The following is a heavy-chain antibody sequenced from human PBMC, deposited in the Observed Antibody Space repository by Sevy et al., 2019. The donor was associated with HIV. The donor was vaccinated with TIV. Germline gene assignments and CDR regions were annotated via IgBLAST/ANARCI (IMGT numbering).Heavy chain of an antibody. CDR2: IKSKTDGGTT. J-gene: IGHJ4*02. CDR1: GFTFNNAW. CDR3: TTGAYYYDSGGYRGFGY. D-gene: IGHD3-22*01. V-gene: IGHV3-15*01. Sequence: GGSLRLSCAASGFTFNNAWMSWVRQAPGKGLEGVGRIKSKTDGGTTDYAAPGKGRFTISRAESKTTRYLQMNSLKTEDTAVYYCTTGAYYYDSGGYRGFGYWGQGTLVTVSS.